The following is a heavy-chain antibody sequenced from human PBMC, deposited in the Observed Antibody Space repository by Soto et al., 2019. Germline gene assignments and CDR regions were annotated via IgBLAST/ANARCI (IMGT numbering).Heavy chain of an antibody. CDR2: ISHSGSA. D-gene: IGHD6-19*01. V-gene: IGHV4-34*01. CDR3: ARRGRSSGYAPDY. CDR1: GGSFTDYY. Sequence: QVLLQQWGAGLLAPSDTLSLTCAVYGGSFTDYYWNWLRQPPGKGLECIGEISHSGSADYNPSLRSRATISVDPSKYQFSLKLTSVTAAATAVYYCARRGRSSGYAPDYWGRGTLVTVSS. J-gene: IGHJ4*02.